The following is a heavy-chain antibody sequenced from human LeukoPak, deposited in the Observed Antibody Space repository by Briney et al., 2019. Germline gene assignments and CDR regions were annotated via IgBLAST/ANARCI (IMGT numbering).Heavy chain of an antibody. CDR3: ARLTVAGA. J-gene: IGHJ5*02. Sequence: GGSLRLSCVASGFTFSNYWMTWVRQAPGKGLEWVAVISYDGSNKYYADSVKGRFTISRDNSKNTLYLQMNSLRAEDTAVYYCARLTVAGAWGQGTLVTVSS. CDR1: GFTFSNYW. D-gene: IGHD6-19*01. CDR2: ISYDGSNK. V-gene: IGHV3-30*03.